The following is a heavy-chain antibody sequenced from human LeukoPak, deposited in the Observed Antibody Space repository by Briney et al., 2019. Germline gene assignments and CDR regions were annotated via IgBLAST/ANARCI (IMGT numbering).Heavy chain of an antibody. CDR1: GFTFGSHA. CDR2: IFGSGGSP. J-gene: IGHJ4*02. CDR3: GKTTVGYSSGQKPAWPVDY. D-gene: IGHD5-18*01. V-gene: IGHV3-23*01. Sequence: GGSLRLSCAASGFTFGSHAMYWVRQAPGKGLEWVAGIFGSGGSPHHADPVKGRFTISRDNSRNTVYLQINSVRAEDTAVYYCGKTTVGYSSGQKPAWPVDYWGQGTLVTVSS.